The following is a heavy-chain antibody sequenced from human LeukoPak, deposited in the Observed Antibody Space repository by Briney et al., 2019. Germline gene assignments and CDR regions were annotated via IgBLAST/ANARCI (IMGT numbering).Heavy chain of an antibody. CDR3: ARFSFHCSSTSCFYYYYYYYMDV. D-gene: IGHD2-2*01. J-gene: IGHJ6*03. Sequence: GGSLRLSCAASGFTFSSYEMNWVRQAPGKGLEWVSYISSRDSTIYYADSVKGRFTISRDNAKNSLYLQMNSLRAEDTAVYYCARFSFHCSSTSCFYYYYYYYMDVWGKGTTVTVSS. CDR2: ISSRDSTI. V-gene: IGHV3-48*03. CDR1: GFTFSSYE.